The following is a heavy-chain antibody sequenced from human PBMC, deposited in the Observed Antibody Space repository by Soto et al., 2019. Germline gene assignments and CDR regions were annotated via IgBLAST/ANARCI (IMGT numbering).Heavy chain of an antibody. CDR3: ARGTMVRGTLDPGISGPLDY. V-gene: IGHV3-13*01. Sequence: EVQLVESGGGLVQPGGSLRLACAASGFTVSSYDMHWVRHVTGKSLEWVSTLGAGGDTYFPDSVKGRFTISRETVKNSLSRQMNSLGAGDTAVYYCARGTMVRGTLDPGISGPLDYWGQGTLVAVSS. CDR1: GFTVSSYD. CDR2: LGAGGDT. D-gene: IGHD3-10*01. J-gene: IGHJ4*02.